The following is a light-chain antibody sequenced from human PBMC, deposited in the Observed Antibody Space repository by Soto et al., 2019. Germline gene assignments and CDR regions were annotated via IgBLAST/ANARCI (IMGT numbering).Light chain of an antibody. J-gene: IGLJ2*01. CDR3: SSYTSSTTLSVV. Sequence: QSALTQPASVSGSPGQSITISCTGTSSDVGGYNYVSWYQQHPGKAPTLMIYGDTNRPSGVSNRFSGSKSGNTASLTISGLQAEDEADDYCSSYTSSTTLSVVFGGGTKLTVL. CDR1: SSDVGGYNY. V-gene: IGLV2-14*01. CDR2: GDT.